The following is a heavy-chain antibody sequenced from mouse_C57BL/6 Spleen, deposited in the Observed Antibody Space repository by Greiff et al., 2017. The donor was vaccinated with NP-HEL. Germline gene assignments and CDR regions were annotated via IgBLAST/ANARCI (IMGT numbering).Heavy chain of an antibody. V-gene: IGHV1-62-2*01. J-gene: IGHJ2*01. CDR3: ARHEAYYGSSLYYFDY. CDR2: FYPGSGSI. Sequence: VQLQQSGAELVKPGASVKLSCKASGYTFTEYTIHWVKQRSGQGLEWIGWFYPGSGSIKYNEKFKDKATLTADKSSSTVYMELSRLTSEDAAVYFCARHEAYYGSSLYYFDYWGQGTTLTVSS. D-gene: IGHD1-1*01. CDR1: GYTFTEYT.